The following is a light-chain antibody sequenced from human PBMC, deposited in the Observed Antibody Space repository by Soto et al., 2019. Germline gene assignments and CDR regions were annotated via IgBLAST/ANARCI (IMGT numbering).Light chain of an antibody. CDR1: QSISSW. CDR3: QQSYITPYT. V-gene: IGKV1-39*01. CDR2: AAS. Sequence: DIQMTQSPSTLSASVGHRVTITCRASQSISSWLAWYQQKIGKAPELLVYAASSLQSGVPSRFSGSGSGTDFTLTISGLQPEDFAIYYCQQSYITPYTFGQGTTLELK. J-gene: IGKJ2*01.